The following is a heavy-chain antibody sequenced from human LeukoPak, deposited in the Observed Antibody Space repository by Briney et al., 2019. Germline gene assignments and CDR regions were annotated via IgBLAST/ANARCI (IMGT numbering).Heavy chain of an antibody. CDR1: GYSFTNHW. D-gene: IGHD3-10*01. CDR3: ARIPMWFGESTFDY. V-gene: IGHV5-51*01. J-gene: IGHJ4*02. CDR2: IYPGYSDT. Sequence: GESLKISCKASGYSFTNHWIGWVRQKPGKGLEWMGIIYPGYSDTRYSPPFQGQVTISADKSISTAYLQWSSLKASDTAMYYCARIPMWFGESTFDYWGQGTLVTVSS.